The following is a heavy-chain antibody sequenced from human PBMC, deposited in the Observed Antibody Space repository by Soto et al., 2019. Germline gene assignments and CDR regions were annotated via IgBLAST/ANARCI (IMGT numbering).Heavy chain of an antibody. V-gene: IGHV4-4*02. J-gene: IGHJ4*02. Sequence: QVQLQESGPGLVKPSGTLSLTCAVSGGSISSSNWWSWVRQPPGKGLEWIGEIYHSGSTNYNPSLTSRVTISVDKSKNQFSLKLSSVTAADTAVYSCARSMISDSTFDYWGQGTLVTVSS. CDR2: IYHSGST. D-gene: IGHD3-22*01. CDR3: ARSMISDSTFDY. CDR1: GGSISSSNW.